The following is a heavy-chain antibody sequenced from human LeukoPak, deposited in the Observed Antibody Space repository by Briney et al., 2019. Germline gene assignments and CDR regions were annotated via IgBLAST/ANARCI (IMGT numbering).Heavy chain of an antibody. D-gene: IGHD2-21*02. J-gene: IGHJ4*02. CDR1: GFTLRSYV. Sequence: GGSLRLSCVASGFTLRSYVMNWVRQTPGKGLEWVSSISGSGDSTFYADSVKGRFSISRDNSKNTLYLQVNGRRTEDTAVYYCAKDRLLNCRGDCYIFDYWGQGTVVTVSS. V-gene: IGHV3-23*01. CDR3: AKDRLLNCRGDCYIFDY. CDR2: ISGSGDST.